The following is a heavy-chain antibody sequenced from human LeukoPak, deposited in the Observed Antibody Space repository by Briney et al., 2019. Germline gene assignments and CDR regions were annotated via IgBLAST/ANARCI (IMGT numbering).Heavy chain of an antibody. CDR3: AGSSGAYRSFDY. D-gene: IGHD1-26*01. J-gene: IGHJ4*02. V-gene: IGHV4-59*01. CDR1: GGSLSSYY. CDR2: IYYSGTT. Sequence: SETLSLTCTVAGGSLSSYYWSWIRQPPGKGLEWIGYIYYSGTTDYNPSLKSRVPISVATSNNQFSLKVSSVAAADTAVYYCAGSSGAYRSFDYWAQATLVRVSS.